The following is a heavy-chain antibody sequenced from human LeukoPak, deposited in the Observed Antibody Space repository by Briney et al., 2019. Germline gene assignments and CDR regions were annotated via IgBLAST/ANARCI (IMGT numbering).Heavy chain of an antibody. CDR3: AREAGAGRPDY. CDR1: GYTFPSYG. Sequence: GASVKVSCXASGYTFPSYGISWLRQARGQGLEWMGWISAYNGNTNYAQKLQERFTMTTDTSTSTAYMELRSLRSDDTAVYYCAREAGAGRPDYWGQGTLVTVSS. CDR2: ISAYNGNT. V-gene: IGHV1-18*01. J-gene: IGHJ4*02. D-gene: IGHD6-19*01.